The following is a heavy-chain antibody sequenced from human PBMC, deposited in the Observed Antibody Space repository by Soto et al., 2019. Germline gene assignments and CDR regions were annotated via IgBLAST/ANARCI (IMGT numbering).Heavy chain of an antibody. CDR3: AREAAAAGYYIYY. CDR2: IIPIFGTA. J-gene: IGHJ4*02. CDR1: GGTLSSSA. Sequence: ASVKVYCKASGGTLSSSAISWVRQAPGQGLEWMGGIIPIFGTANYAQKFQGRVTITADESTSTAYMELSSLRSEDTAVYYCAREAAAAGYYIYYWSQGPLVTVSS. V-gene: IGHV1-69*13. D-gene: IGHD6-13*01.